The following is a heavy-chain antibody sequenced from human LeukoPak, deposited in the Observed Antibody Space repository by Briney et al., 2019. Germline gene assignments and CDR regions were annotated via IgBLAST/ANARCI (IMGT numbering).Heavy chain of an antibody. J-gene: IGHJ4*02. CDR3: ARDDCTGSSCYLDY. CDR1: GFTFSSYT. CDR2: IWYDGSNK. D-gene: IGHD2-15*01. V-gene: IGHV3-33*08. Sequence: SGGSLRLSCAASGFTFSSYTMNWVRQAPGKGLEWVAVIWYDGSNKYYAGSVKGRFTISRDNSKNTLYLQMNSLRAEDTAVYYCARDDCTGSSCYLDYWGQGTLVTVSS.